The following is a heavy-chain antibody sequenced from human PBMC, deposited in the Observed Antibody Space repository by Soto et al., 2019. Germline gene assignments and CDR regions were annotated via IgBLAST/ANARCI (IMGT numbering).Heavy chain of an antibody. J-gene: IGHJ4*02. D-gene: IGHD3-22*01. CDR3: ARSPITTIVVALFDY. CDR1: GFTFSTYN. V-gene: IGHV3-48*02. CDR2: MSSSSSTI. Sequence: EVQLVESGGGLVQPGGSLRLSCAASGFTFSTYNMNWVRQAPGKGLEWVSYMSSSSSTIDYADSVKGRFIISRDNAKNSLYLQMNSLRDEDTAVYYCARSPITTIVVALFDYWGQGTLVTVSS.